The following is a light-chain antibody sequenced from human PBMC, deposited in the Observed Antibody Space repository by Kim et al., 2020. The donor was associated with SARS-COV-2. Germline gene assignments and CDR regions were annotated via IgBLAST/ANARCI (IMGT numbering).Light chain of an antibody. J-gene: IGKJ2*01. Sequence: DIQMTQSPSTLSASVGDTVTISCRASQSVTRWLAWYQLKPGKAPKLLIYDASTLQSGVSSRFSGSGSGAEFSLTISSLEPDDFATYYCQQYDTSSRTFGQGTKLEIK. CDR3: QQYDTSSRT. V-gene: IGKV1-5*01. CDR2: DAS. CDR1: QSVTRW.